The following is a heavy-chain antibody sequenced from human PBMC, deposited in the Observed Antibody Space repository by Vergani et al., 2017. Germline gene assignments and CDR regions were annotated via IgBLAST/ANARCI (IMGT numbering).Heavy chain of an antibody. CDR2: IYYSGST. Sequence: QLQLQESGPGLVKPSETLSLTCTVSGGSISSSSYYWGWIRQPPGKGLEWIGSIYYSGSTYYNPSLESRVTISVDTSKNQFSLKLSSVTAADTAVYYCARVGSPGPVDYWGQGTLVTVSS. CDR1: GGSISSSSYY. J-gene: IGHJ4*02. CDR3: ARVGSPGPVDY. D-gene: IGHD1-1*01. V-gene: IGHV4-39*07.